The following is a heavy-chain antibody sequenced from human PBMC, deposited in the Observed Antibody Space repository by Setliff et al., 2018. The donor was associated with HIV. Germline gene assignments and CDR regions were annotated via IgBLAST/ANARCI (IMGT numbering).Heavy chain of an antibody. D-gene: IGHD1-26*01. J-gene: IGHJ4*02. CDR3: ARGVDGSYRKFFDN. V-gene: IGHV4-34*01. CDR2: INHSGSS. Sequence: SETLSLTCAVYGGSFSGYYWNWIRQPPGKGLEWIGEINHSGSSNYNPSLKSRVTISVDTSKNQFSLRLSSVTAADTAVYYCARGVDGSYRKFFDNWGQGTLVTVSS. CDR1: GGSFSGYY.